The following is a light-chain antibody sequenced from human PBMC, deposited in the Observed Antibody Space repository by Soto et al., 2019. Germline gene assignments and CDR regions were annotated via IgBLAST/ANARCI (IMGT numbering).Light chain of an antibody. CDR1: QSVSSSF. CDR2: GAS. Sequence: ENVLTQSPGAPSFSPGGRAPLSFRASQSVSSSFLDWYQQKAGQAHRLLIYGASRRATGIPDRFSGSGSGTDFTLTISRLEPEDFAVYYCQQYVSSPWAFGQGTKVDIK. J-gene: IGKJ1*01. V-gene: IGKV3-20*01. CDR3: QQYVSSPWA.